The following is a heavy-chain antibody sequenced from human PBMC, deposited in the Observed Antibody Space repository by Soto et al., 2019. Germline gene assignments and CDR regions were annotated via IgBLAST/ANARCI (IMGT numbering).Heavy chain of an antibody. V-gene: IGHV3-23*01. Sequence: EVQLLESGGGLVQPGGSLRLSCAASGFTFSSYAMSWVRQAPGKGLEWVSAISGSGGSTYYADSVKGRSTISRDNSKNTLYLQMNSLRAEDTAVYYCAKDKVNVLLWFGELLYYFDYWGQGTLVTVSS. CDR3: AKDKVNVLLWFGELLYYFDY. J-gene: IGHJ4*02. CDR1: GFTFSSYA. CDR2: ISGSGGST. D-gene: IGHD3-10*01.